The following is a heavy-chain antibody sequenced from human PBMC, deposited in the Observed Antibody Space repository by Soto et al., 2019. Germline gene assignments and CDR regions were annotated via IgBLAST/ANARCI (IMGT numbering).Heavy chain of an antibody. V-gene: IGHV1-18*04. CDR1: GYTFTSYG. D-gene: IGHD2-2*01. J-gene: IGHJ5*02. Sequence: ASVKVSCKASGYTFTSYGISWVRQAPGQGLEWMGWISAYNGNTNYAQKLQGRVTMTTDTSTSTAYMELRSLRSDDTAVYYCARAVRDQLPRVDWFDPWGQGXLVTVSS. CDR2: ISAYNGNT. CDR3: ARAVRDQLPRVDWFDP.